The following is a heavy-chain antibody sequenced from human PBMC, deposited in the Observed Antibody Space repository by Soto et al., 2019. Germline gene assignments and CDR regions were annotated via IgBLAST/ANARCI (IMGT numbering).Heavy chain of an antibody. Sequence: QIQLVQSGAEVKKPGASVKVSCKASGYPFTGYSVGWVRQAPGQGPEWMGWISAYSGDTYYAQRFQDRLTMTTDASTSTAYMDLRSLRSYDTALYYCARPSGSYGDYAWSLKYWGQGTLVTVSS. CDR2: ISAYSGDT. D-gene: IGHD4-17*01. CDR1: GYPFTGYS. J-gene: IGHJ4*02. CDR3: ARPSGSYGDYAWSLKY. V-gene: IGHV1-18*01.